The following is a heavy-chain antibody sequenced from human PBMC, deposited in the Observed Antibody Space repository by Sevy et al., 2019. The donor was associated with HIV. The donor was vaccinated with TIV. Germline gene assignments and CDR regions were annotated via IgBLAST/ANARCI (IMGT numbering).Heavy chain of an antibody. CDR3: AREEGTEDYGTDY. J-gene: IGHJ4*02. CDR2: IKQDGSEK. V-gene: IGHV3-7*01. Sequence: GGSLRLSCAASGFTFSSYWMSWVRQAPGKGLEWVANIKQDGSEKYYGDSVKGRFTISRDNAKNSLYLQMNSLRAEDTAVYYCAREEGTEDYGTDYWGQGTLVTVSS. D-gene: IGHD4-17*01. CDR1: GFTFSSYW.